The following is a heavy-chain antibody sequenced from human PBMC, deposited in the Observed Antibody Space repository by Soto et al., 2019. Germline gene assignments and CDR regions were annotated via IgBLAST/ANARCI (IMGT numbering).Heavy chain of an antibody. V-gene: IGHV3-74*01. CDR2: IDKVGTDS. J-gene: IGHJ6*03. Sequence: EVQLVESGGGLVQPGGSLRLSCAASEFTFSGRSVHWVRQDPGKGLVWVSGIDKVGTDSTYVDSVKGRFTSSSDNAKNMMYLQMFRLRVQDTAVSYCARGWFGPDVWGKGTTVTVSS. CDR3: ARGWFGPDV. D-gene: IGHD3-10*01. CDR1: EFTFSGRS.